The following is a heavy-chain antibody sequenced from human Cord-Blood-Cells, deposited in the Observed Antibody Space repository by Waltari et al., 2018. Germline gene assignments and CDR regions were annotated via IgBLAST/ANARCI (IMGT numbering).Heavy chain of an antibody. CDR3: ARGGGGGYWFDP. J-gene: IGHJ5*02. CDR2: INHSGST. V-gene: IGHV4-34*01. Sequence: QVQLQQWGAGLLKPSETLSLTCAVYGGSFSGYYWSWIRQPPGKGLEWIGEINHSGSTNYNPSLKSRVTISVDTSKNQFSLKLSSVTAADTAVYYCARGGGGGYWFDPWGQGTLVTVSS. D-gene: IGHD2-15*01. CDR1: GGSFSGYY.